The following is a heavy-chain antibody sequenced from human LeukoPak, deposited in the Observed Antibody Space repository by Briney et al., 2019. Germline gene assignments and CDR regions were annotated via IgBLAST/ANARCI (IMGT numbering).Heavy chain of an antibody. CDR2: IGGRDGST. CDR3: ASGGHVDY. J-gene: IGHJ4*02. V-gene: IGHV3-23*01. Sequence: GGSLRLSCAASGFTFSSYGMSWVRQAPGKGLEWVSAIGGRDGSTYYADSVKGRFTISRDNSKNTLYVQMNSLRAEDTAVYYCASGGHVDYWGQGTLVTVSS. CDR1: GFTFSSYG. D-gene: IGHD2-15*01.